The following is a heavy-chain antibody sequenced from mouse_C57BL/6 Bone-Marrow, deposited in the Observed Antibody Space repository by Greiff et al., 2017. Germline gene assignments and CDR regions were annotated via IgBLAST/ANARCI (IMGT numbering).Heavy chain of an antibody. J-gene: IGHJ2*01. CDR3: ARETVAYYFDY. V-gene: IGHV5-16*01. Sequence: EVKVVESEGGLVQPGSSMKLSCTASGFTFSDYYMAWVRQVPEKGLEWVANINYDGSSTYYLDSLKSRFIISRDNAKNILYLQMSSLKSEDTATYYCARETVAYYFDYWGQGTTLTVSS. CDR2: INYDGSST. CDR1: GFTFSDYY. D-gene: IGHD1-1*01.